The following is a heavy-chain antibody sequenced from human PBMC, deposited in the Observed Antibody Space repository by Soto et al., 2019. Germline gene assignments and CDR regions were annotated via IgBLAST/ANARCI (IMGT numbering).Heavy chain of an antibody. CDR1: GFSLSTSGVG. J-gene: IGHJ4*02. CDR2: IYWDDDK. D-gene: IGHD2-15*01. CDR3: AHRPSYCSGGSCCSGFDY. V-gene: IGHV2-5*02. Sequence: QITLKESGPTLVKPTQTLTLTCTFSGFSLSTSGVGVGWIRQPPGKALEWLALIYWDDDKRYSPSLKSRPTLTKDTSKNQVFLTMTNMDPVDTATYYCAHRPSYCSGGSCCSGFDYWGQGTLVT.